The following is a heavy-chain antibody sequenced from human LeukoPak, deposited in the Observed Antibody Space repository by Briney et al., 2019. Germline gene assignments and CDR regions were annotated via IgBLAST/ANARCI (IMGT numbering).Heavy chain of an antibody. V-gene: IGHV1-18*01. D-gene: IGHD3-10*01. CDR3: AVYGSGKYSRWFDP. CDR2: ISGHNDNT. CDR1: GYTFIKVG. J-gene: IGHJ5*02. Sequence: ASVKVSCKASGYTFIKVGISWVRQAPGQGLEWMGWISGHNDNTNYAPKLQGRVTMTTDTSTSTAYMELRSLRSDDTAVYYCAVYGSGKYSRWFDPWGQGTLVTVSS.